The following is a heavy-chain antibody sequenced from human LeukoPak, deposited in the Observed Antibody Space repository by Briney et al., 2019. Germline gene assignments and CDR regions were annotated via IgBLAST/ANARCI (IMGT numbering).Heavy chain of an antibody. CDR2: IHNSGTT. D-gene: IGHD3-10*01. CDR1: GGPFSGYF. CDR3: ARRYYYNLGSFPFDF. J-gene: IGHJ4*02. V-gene: IGHV4-34*01. Sequence: SETLSLTCAVSGGPFSGYFWSWIRQSSGKGLEWIGEIHNSGTTNYNPSLNSRVTISEDTSKNQFYLNLSSVTAADTAVYYCARRYYYNLGSFPFDFWGQGILVTVSS.